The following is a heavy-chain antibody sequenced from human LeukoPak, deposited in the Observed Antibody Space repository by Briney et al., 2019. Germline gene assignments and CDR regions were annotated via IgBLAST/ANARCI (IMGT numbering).Heavy chain of an antibody. CDR1: GYTFTSYY. V-gene: IGHV1-46*01. D-gene: IGHD5-24*01. J-gene: IGHJ3*02. Sequence: GASVKVSCKASGYTFTSYYMHWVRQAPGQGLEWMGIINPSGGSTSYAQKFQGRVTMTRDTSTGTVYMELSSLKSEDTAVYHCARVRDGYNDAYDIWGQRTMVTVSS. CDR3: ARVRDGYNDAYDI. CDR2: INPSGGST.